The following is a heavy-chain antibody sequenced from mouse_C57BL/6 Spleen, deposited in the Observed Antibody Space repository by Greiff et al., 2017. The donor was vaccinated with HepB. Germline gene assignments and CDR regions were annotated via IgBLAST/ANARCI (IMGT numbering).Heavy chain of an antibody. CDR1: GFTFSSYA. CDR3: ARDNYYFDY. Sequence: EVKLEESGGGLVKPGGSLKLSCAASGFTFSSYAMSWVRQTPEKRLEWVATISDGGSYTYYPDNVKGRFTISRDNAKNNLYLQMSHLKSEDTAMYYCARDNYYFDYWGQGTTLTVSS. J-gene: IGHJ2*01. D-gene: IGHD4-1*02. V-gene: IGHV5-4*01. CDR2: ISDGGSYT.